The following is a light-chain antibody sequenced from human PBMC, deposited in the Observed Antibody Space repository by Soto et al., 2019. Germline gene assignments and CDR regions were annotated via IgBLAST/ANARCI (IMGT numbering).Light chain of an antibody. CDR3: QQYGSSPRVT. J-gene: IGKJ4*01. Sequence: EIVLTQSPGTLSLSPGERATLSCRASQSVSSSYLAWYQQKPGQAPRLLIYGASSRATGIPDRFSGSGSGTDVTLTISRLEPEDFAVYDCQQYGSSPRVTFGGGTKVEIK. V-gene: IGKV3-20*01. CDR1: QSVSSSY. CDR2: GAS.